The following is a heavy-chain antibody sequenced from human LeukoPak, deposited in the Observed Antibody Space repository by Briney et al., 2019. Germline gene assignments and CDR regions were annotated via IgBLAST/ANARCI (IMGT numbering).Heavy chain of an antibody. D-gene: IGHD5-24*01. CDR3: AGGRDVYRY. V-gene: IGHV3-7*01. CDR1: GFTFNYYA. Sequence: PGGSLRLSCAASGFTFNYYAMSWVRQAPGKGLEWVANIKQDGSEKYYVDSVKGRFTISRDNAKNSLYLQMNSLRAEDTAVYYCAGGRDVYRYWGQGTLVTVSS. CDR2: IKQDGSEK. J-gene: IGHJ4*02.